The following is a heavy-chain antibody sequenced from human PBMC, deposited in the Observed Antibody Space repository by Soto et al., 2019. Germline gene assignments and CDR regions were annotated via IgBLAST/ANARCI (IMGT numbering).Heavy chain of an antibody. J-gene: IGHJ4*02. V-gene: IGHV3-23*01. D-gene: IGHD2-15*01. CDR1: GFIFNNYA. Sequence: LRLSCVASGFIFNNYAMSWVRQAPGKGLEWVSSIGGNSGSTYYADSVKGRFTISRDNSKNTLYLEMNSLRAEDTAVYYCAKVIVVIAAAGDYFDYWGQGTLVTVSS. CDR3: AKVIVVIAAAGDYFDY. CDR2: IGGNSGST.